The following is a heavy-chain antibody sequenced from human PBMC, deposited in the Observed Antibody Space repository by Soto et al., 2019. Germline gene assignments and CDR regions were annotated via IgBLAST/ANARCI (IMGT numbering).Heavy chain of an antibody. CDR2: IYYSGNT. CDR3: AHTPPKWGPAAPFDY. J-gene: IGHJ4*02. CDR1: GGPINSGDYY. V-gene: IGHV4-31*03. D-gene: IGHD2-2*01. Sequence: QVQLQESGPGLVKPSQTLSLTCTVSGGPINSGDYYWNWIRQHPGQGLEYIGYIYYSGNTYYNPSLKSRVTISLDTSKNQFSLKLRSVTAADTAVYYCAHTPPKWGPAAPFDYWGQGTLVTVSS.